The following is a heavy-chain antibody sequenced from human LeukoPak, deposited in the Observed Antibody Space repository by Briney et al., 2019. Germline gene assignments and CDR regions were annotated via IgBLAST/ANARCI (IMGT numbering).Heavy chain of an antibody. V-gene: IGHV3-73*01. CDR2: IRSKANSYAT. Sequence: GGSLRLSCAASGFTFSGSAMHWVRQTSGKGLEWVGRIRSKANSYATAYAASVKGRFTISRDDSKNTAYLQMNSLKTEDTAVYYCVFPGATASEPLWGQGTLVTVSS. CDR1: GFTFSGSA. J-gene: IGHJ4*02. CDR3: VFPGATASEPL. D-gene: IGHD6-13*01.